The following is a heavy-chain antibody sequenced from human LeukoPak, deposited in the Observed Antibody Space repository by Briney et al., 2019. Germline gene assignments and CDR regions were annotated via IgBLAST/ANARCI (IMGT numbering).Heavy chain of an antibody. D-gene: IGHD2-2*01. CDR2: IRSDGSIK. Sequence: GGSLRLSCAASGFPFSSYGMHWVRQAPGKGLEWVAFIRSDGSIKYYADSVKGRFTISRDNSRHTLYLQMNSLRAEDTAVYYCTKDRPEAYFDYWGQGTLVTVSS. CDR1: GFPFSSYG. CDR3: TKDRPEAYFDY. V-gene: IGHV3-30*02. J-gene: IGHJ4*02.